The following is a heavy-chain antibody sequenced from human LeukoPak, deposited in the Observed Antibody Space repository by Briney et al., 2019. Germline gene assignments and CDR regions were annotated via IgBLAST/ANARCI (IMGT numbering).Heavy chain of an antibody. CDR2: ISGSGGST. J-gene: IGHJ3*02. CDR3: ARLRAEAFDI. Sequence: GRSLRLSCAASGFTFSSYAMSWVRQAPGKGLEWVSAISGSGGSTYYADSVKGRFTISRDNSKNTLYLQMNSLRAEDTAVYYCARLRAEAFDIWGQGTMVTVSS. V-gene: IGHV3-23*01. D-gene: IGHD4-17*01. CDR1: GFTFSSYA.